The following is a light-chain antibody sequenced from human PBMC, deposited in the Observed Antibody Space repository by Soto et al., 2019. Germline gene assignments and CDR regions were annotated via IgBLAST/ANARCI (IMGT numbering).Light chain of an antibody. CDR1: QSVSSTS. CDR3: QQYDGSPPWT. CDR2: GAS. Sequence: EIVLTQSPGTLSFFPGERATLSCRASQSVSSTSLAWYQQKPGQAPRLLIYGASNRATGIPDRFSGSGSGTDFTLTISRLEPEDFAVYYCQQYDGSPPWTFGLGTKVEFK. J-gene: IGKJ1*01. V-gene: IGKV3-20*01.